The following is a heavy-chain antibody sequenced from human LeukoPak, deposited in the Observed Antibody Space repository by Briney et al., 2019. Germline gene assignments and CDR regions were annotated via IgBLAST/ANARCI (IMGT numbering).Heavy chain of an antibody. CDR3: ARDGRLNYGSGSYYSDWFDP. Sequence: SETLSLTCTVSGGSVSNYYWSWIRQSPGKGLEWIGYIYYTETSYNPSLKSRVTISADTSKNQFSLKLYSVTAADTAVYYCARDGRLNYGSGSYYSDWFDPWGQGTLVIVSS. CDR2: IYYTET. CDR1: GGSVSNYY. J-gene: IGHJ5*02. D-gene: IGHD3-10*01. V-gene: IGHV4-59*02.